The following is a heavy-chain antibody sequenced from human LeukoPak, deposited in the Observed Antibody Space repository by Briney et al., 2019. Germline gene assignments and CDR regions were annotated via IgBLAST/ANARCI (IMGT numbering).Heavy chain of an antibody. V-gene: IGHV1-46*01. CDR1: GYTFTSYY. Sequence: GASVRVSCKASGYTFTSYYMHWVRQAPGQGLEWMGIINPRGSTTYAQKFQGRVTMTRDTSTSTVYMEPSSLRSEDTAVYYCARGATVTDFDYWGQGTLVTVSS. CDR2: INPRGST. J-gene: IGHJ4*02. CDR3: ARGATVTDFDY. D-gene: IGHD4-17*01.